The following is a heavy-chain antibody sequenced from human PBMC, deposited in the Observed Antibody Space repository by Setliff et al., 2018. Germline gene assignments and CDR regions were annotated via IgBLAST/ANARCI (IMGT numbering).Heavy chain of an antibody. CDR3: ARDRQYCSSTSCYTSYFYYYAMDI. V-gene: IGHV4-31*03. D-gene: IGHD2-2*02. CDR2: IYYSGST. Sequence: LTCTVSGGSISSGGYYWSWIRQHPGKGLEWIGYIYYSGSTYYNPSLKSRVTISLDTSTNQVSLKLSSVTAADTAVYYCARDRQYCSSTSCYTSYFYYYAMDIWGQGTTVTVSS. CDR1: GGSISSGGYY. J-gene: IGHJ6*02.